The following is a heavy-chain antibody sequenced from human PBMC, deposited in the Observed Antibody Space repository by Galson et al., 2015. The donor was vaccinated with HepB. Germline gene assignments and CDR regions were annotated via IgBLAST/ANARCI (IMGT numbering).Heavy chain of an antibody. V-gene: IGHV3-23*01. CDR3: ARDLFQPLRWDA. D-gene: IGHD4-23*01. Sequence: SLRLSCAASGLTFSRYTMTWVRQAPGKGLEWVSGIDGSGGSVYYADFARGRFTISRDNSNNTLYLHMSGLRADDTAIYFCARDLFQPLRWDAWGQGTQVTVSS. J-gene: IGHJ5*02. CDR2: IDGSGGSV. CDR1: GLTFSRYT.